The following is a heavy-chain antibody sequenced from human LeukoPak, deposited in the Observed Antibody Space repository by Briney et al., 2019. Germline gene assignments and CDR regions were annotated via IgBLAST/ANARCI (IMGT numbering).Heavy chain of an antibody. CDR2: ISSSSSYI. CDR3: ARDQEWELLPFDY. V-gene: IGHV3-21*01. D-gene: IGHD1-26*01. J-gene: IGHJ4*02. Sequence: PGGSLRLSCAASGFTFSSYSMNWVRQAPGKGLKWVSSISSSSSYIYYADSVKGRFTISRDNAKNSLYLQMNSLRAEDTAVYYCARDQEWELLPFDYWGQGTLVTVSS. CDR1: GFTFSSYS.